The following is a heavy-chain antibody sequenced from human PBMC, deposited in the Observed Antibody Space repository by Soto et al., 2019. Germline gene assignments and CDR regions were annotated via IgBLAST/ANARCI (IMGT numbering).Heavy chain of an antibody. D-gene: IGHD3-10*01. CDR3: ATDDYGIFPY. J-gene: IGHJ4*02. Sequence: HVQLVQSGTEVTKPGASVRVSCMVSGYPFTTYYIHWVRQAPGQGLEWMGWIDPRSGGTVYEQTFQGRVTMTRDTSISTVYMDLSGLTSDDTALYYCATDDYGIFPYWGQGSLVTVSS. CDR2: IDPRSGGT. V-gene: IGHV1-2*02. CDR1: GYPFTTYY.